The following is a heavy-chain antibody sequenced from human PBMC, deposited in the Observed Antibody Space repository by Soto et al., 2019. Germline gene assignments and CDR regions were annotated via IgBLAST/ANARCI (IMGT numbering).Heavy chain of an antibody. CDR3: ARSRRGAYSSGWYSPSGYYNYGIDV. CDR2: IDPSDSYI. J-gene: IGHJ6*02. V-gene: IGHV5-10-1*01. Sequence: GESLKISCKGSGYSFSTYWISWVRQMPGKGLEWMGRIDPSDSYINYSPSFQGHVAISADKSISTAYLQWSSLKASDTAVYYCARSRRGAYSSGWYSPSGYYNYGIDVWGQGTKVTVSS. D-gene: IGHD6-19*01. CDR1: GYSFSTYW.